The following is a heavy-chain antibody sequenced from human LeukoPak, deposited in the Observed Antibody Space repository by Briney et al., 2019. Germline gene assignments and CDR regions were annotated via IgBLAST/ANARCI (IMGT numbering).Heavy chain of an antibody. Sequence: GGSLRLSCAASGFTLSSYGMHWVRQAPGKGLEWVAFIRYDGSNKYYADSVKGRFTISRDNSKNTLYLQMNSLRAEDTAVYYCAKGDGYNQHTFDYWGQGTLVTVSS. V-gene: IGHV3-30*02. CDR2: IRYDGSNK. CDR1: GFTLSSYG. J-gene: IGHJ4*02. D-gene: IGHD5-24*01. CDR3: AKGDGYNQHTFDY.